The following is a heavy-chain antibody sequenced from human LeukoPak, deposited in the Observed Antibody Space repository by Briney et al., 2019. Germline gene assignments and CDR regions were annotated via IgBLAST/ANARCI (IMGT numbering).Heavy chain of an antibody. V-gene: IGHV3-23*01. CDR2: ISGSGGST. CDR3: ARQDRYRYYYDSSGHISH. J-gene: IGHJ1*01. Sequence: PGGSLRLSCAASGFTFSSYAMSWVRQAPGKGLEWVSAISGSGGSTYYADSVNGRFTISRDNSKNTLYLQMNSLRAEDTAVYYCARQDRYRYYYDSSGHISHWGQGTLVTVSS. D-gene: IGHD3-22*01. CDR1: GFTFSSYA.